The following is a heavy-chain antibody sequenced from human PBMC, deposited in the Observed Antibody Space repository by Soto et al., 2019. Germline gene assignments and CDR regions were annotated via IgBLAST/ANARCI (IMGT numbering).Heavy chain of an antibody. CDR1: GGTFSSYA. CDR3: AGRTENHYYYYGMDV. Sequence: QVQLVQSGAEVKKPGSSVKVSCKASGGTFSSYAISWVRQAPGQGLEWMGGIIPIFGTANYAQKFQGRVTINADESTSTAYMELSRLRSEDMAVYYCAGRTENHYYYYGMDVWCQGATVTVSS. D-gene: IGHD1-1*01. CDR2: IIPIFGTA. J-gene: IGHJ6*02. V-gene: IGHV1-69*12.